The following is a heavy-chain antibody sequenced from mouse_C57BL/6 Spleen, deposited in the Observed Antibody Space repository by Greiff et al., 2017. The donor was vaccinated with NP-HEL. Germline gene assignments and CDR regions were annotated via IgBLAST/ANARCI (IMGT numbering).Heavy chain of an antibody. CDR1: GFTFSDYG. Sequence: EVQLQQSGGGLVKPGGSLKLSCAASGFTFSDYGMHWVRQAPEKGLEWVAYISSGSSTIYYADTVKGRFTISRDNAKNTLFLQMTSLRSEDTAMYYCARRGNYDRFCYAMDYWGQGTSVTVSS. CDR2: ISSGSSTI. CDR3: ARRGNYDRFCYAMDY. V-gene: IGHV5-17*01. J-gene: IGHJ4*01. D-gene: IGHD2-1*01.